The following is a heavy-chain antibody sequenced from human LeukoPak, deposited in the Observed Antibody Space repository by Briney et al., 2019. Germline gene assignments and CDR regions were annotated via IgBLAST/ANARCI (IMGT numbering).Heavy chain of an antibody. Sequence: SETLSLTCTVSGGSISSYYWSWIRQPPGKGLEWIGYIYYSRSTNYKPSLKSRVTISVDKSKNQFSLKLSSVTAADTAVYYCARGVMVRGVSYYYYYYMDVWGKGTTVIISS. CDR1: GGSISSYY. D-gene: IGHD3-10*01. J-gene: IGHJ6*03. V-gene: IGHV4-59*12. CDR2: IYYSRST. CDR3: ARGVMVRGVSYYYYYYMDV.